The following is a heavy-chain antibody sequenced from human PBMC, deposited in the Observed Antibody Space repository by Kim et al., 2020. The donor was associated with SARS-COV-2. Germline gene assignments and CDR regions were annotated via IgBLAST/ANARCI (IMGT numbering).Heavy chain of an antibody. V-gene: IGHV1-3*01. CDR3: ARERFYDDNNWYFDL. CDR1: GYSLTDYA. CDR2: TTADNGDT. Sequence: ASVKVSCKASGYSLTDYALHWVRQAPGQRLEWMGWTTADNGDTVYSQSFQGRVTITRDTPATTVYMDLGGLRSEDTAVYYCARERFYDDNNWYFDLWGRGTLVTVSS. J-gene: IGHJ2*01. D-gene: IGHD3-22*01.